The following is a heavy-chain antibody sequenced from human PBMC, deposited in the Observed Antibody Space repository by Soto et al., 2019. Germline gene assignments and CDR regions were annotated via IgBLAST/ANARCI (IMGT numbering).Heavy chain of an antibody. CDR2: IYWDDDK. Sequence: QITLKESGPTLVKPTQTLPLTCPFSGFSLSTSGVDVGWFRQPPGKALEWLALIYWDDDKRYSPSLKSRLTITKDTSKNQVVLTMTNMDPLDTATYYCAHRRPYSNSPEYFFDYWGQGTLVTVSS. V-gene: IGHV2-5*02. D-gene: IGHD6-6*01. CDR3: AHRRPYSNSPEYFFDY. CDR1: GFSLSTSGVD. J-gene: IGHJ4*02.